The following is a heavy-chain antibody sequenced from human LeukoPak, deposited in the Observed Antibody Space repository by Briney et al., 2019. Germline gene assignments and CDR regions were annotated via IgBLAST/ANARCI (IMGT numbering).Heavy chain of an antibody. D-gene: IGHD6-13*01. Sequence: SETLSLTCTVSGGSISSGGYYWSWIRQHPGKGLEWIGYISYSGSTYYNPSLKSRVTISVDTSKNQFSLKLSSVTAADTAVYYCARVGAAGFYYYYGMDVWGQGTTVTVSS. J-gene: IGHJ6*02. CDR2: ISYSGST. V-gene: IGHV4-31*03. CDR1: GGSISSGGYY. CDR3: ARVGAAGFYYYYGMDV.